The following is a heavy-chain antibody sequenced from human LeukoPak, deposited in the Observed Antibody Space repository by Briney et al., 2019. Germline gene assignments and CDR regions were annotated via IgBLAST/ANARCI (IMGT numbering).Heavy chain of an antibody. J-gene: IGHJ4*02. D-gene: IGHD2-2*01. V-gene: IGHV4-34*01. CDR1: GGSFSGYY. CDR3: ARDGSYCSSTSCRHLDY. Sequence: KPSETLSPTCAVYGGSFSGYYWSWIRQPPGKGLEWIGEINHSGSTNYNPSLKSRVTISVDTSKNQFSLKLSSVTAAETAVYYCARDGSYCSSTSCRHLDYWGQGTLVTVSS. CDR2: INHSGST.